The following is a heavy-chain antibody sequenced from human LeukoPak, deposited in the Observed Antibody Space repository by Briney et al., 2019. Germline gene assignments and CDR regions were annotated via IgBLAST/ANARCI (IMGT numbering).Heavy chain of an antibody. CDR1: GFAFNNAW. CDR3: ARKPLSGGYGGTIDY. Sequence: QSGGSLRLSCAASGFAFNNAWMHWVRQVPGKGLEWLSRINNDGVSTSYADSVKGRFTISRDNAKNTLYLRMNSLRAEDTAIYYCARKPLSGGYGGTIDYWGQGTLVTVSS. V-gene: IGHV3-74*01. CDR2: INNDGVST. D-gene: IGHD5-12*01. J-gene: IGHJ4*02.